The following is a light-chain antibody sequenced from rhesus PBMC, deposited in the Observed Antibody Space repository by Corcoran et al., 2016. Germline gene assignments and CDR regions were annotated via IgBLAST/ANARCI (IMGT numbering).Light chain of an antibody. CDR1: QSVSSS. CDR3: QQFGNWPRT. CDR2: DAS. Sequence: EIVLTQSPATLSLSPGERATLSCRASQSVSSSLAWYQQKPGQAPRLLIYDASSRATGIPDRFRGSGAETDFTLTISSLGPEDVGVYYCQQFGNWPRTFGQGTKVEIK. J-gene: IGKJ1*01. V-gene: IGKV3-35*01.